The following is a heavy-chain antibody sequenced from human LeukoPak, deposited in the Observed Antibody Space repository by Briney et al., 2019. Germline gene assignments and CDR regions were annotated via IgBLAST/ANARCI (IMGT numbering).Heavy chain of an antibody. CDR2: IYHSGST. CDR3: ARLRRDGYNLGDFDY. Sequence: SETLSLTCTVPGAAISSGGYYWSWIRQHPGKGLEWIGHIYHSGSTYSNPSLKSRVTISVDTSKNQFSLKLSSVTAADTAVYFCARLRRDGYNLGDFDYWGQGTLVTVSS. J-gene: IGHJ4*02. V-gene: IGHV4-31*03. D-gene: IGHD5-24*01. CDR1: GAAISSGGYY.